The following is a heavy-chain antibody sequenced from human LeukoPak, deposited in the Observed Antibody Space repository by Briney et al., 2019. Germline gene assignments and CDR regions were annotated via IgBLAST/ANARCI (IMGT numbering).Heavy chain of an antibody. V-gene: IGHV3-13*01. CDR1: GFTFSSYD. CDR2: IGTAGDT. D-gene: IGHD3-22*01. J-gene: IGHJ4*02. Sequence: GGSLRPSCAASGFTFSSYDMHWVRQATGKGLEWVSAIGTAGDTYYPGSVKGRFTISRENAKNSLYLQMNSLRAGDTAVYYCARVLQPYYDSSGYYDYWGQGTLVTVSS. CDR3: ARVLQPYYDSSGYYDY.